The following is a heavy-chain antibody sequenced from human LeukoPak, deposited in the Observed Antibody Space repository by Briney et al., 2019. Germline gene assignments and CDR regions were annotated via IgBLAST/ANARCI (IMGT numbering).Heavy chain of an antibody. CDR1: GFTFSSFG. D-gene: IGHD2-2*01. J-gene: IGHJ4*02. CDR3: ASEIPNLRYCSSTSCDY. Sequence: GGSLRLSCAASGFTFSSFGMHWVRQAPGKGLEWVSSITRSSSFVYYADSVKGRFTISRDNAKNSLYLQMSSLRAEDTAVYYCASEIPNLRYCSSTSCDYWGQGTLVTVSS. V-gene: IGHV3-21*01. CDR2: ITRSSSFV.